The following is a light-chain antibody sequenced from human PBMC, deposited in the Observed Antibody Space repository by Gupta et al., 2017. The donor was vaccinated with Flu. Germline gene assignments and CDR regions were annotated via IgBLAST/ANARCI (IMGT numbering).Light chain of an antibody. Sequence: DILMTQSPDSLAVSLGERATINCKSSQTVLFSSNNKNYLAWYQQKPGQPPRLLIYWASTREFGVPDRFSGSGSGTDFTLTINSLQAEDVAVYFCQQDDNIPLTFGQGTKLEIK. CDR3: QQDDNIPLT. CDR2: WAS. CDR1: QTVLFSSNNKNY. J-gene: IGKJ2*01. V-gene: IGKV4-1*01.